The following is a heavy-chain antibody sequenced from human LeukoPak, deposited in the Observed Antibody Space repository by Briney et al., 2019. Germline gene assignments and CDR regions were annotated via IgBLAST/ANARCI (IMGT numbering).Heavy chain of an antibody. V-gene: IGHV3-53*01. Sequence: GGSLRLSCAASGFTVSSNYMSWVRQAPGKGLEWVSAAGTATDTSYADSVKGRFTISRDNSKNTLYLQMNSLGAEDTAVYYCAKEGSRRRFDFDSWGRGTLVTVSS. CDR3: AKEGSRRRFDFDS. D-gene: IGHD3-16*01. CDR1: GFTVSSNY. J-gene: IGHJ4*02. CDR2: AGTATDT.